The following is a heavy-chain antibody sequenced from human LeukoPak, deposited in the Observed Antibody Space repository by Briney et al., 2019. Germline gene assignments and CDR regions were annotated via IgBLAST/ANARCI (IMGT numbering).Heavy chain of an antibody. V-gene: IGHV4-39*01. D-gene: IGHD2-21*01. CDR1: GGSISSSSYY. Sequence: PSETLSLTCTVSGGSISSSSYYWGWIRQPPGKGLEWIGSIYYSGSTYYNPSLKSRVTISVDTSKNQFSLKLSSVTAADTAVYYCARREDCGGDCYSLEPFDYWGQGTLVTVSS. CDR2: IYYSGST. CDR3: ARREDCGGDCYSLEPFDY. J-gene: IGHJ4*02.